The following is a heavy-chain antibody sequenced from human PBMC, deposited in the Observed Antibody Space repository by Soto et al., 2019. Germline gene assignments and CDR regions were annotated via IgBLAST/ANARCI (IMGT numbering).Heavy chain of an antibody. D-gene: IGHD5-18*01. CDR3: AKDACRMTFRYGPA. Sequence: EVQLLESGGGLVQPGGSLRLSCAASGFTFSTYAMNWVRQAPGKGLEWVSAIDGGDDSTDYADSVKGRFTISRDNSKNTRYLQMNGLRAEDTAVYYCAKDACRMTFRYGPAWGQGTLVTVSS. V-gene: IGHV3-23*01. CDR2: IDGGDDST. CDR1: GFTFSTYA. J-gene: IGHJ1*01.